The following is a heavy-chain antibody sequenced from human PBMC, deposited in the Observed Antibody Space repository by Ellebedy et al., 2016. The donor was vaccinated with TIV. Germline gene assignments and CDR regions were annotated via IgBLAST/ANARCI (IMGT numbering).Heavy chain of an antibody. D-gene: IGHD1-1*01. CDR3: LPHDGLGY. J-gene: IGHJ4*02. Sequence: GESLKISCAASRVTFRSYWMHWVRQAPGEGLVWVARINNDGSSTNYADSVKGRFSISRDNAKNSLFLQMNSLRADDTAVYYCLPHDGLGYWGQGTLVIVSS. CDR2: INNDGSST. V-gene: IGHV3-74*01. CDR1: RVTFRSYW.